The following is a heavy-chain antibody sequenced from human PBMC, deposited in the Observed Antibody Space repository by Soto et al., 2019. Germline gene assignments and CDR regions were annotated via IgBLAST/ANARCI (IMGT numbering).Heavy chain of an antibody. CDR3: ARALYCSGGSCSRGYYYGMDV. Sequence: PSESVSLTCTASGCSISGYYWSWLRQPPGKGLEWIGYIYYSGSTNYNPSLKSRVTISVDTSKNQFSLKLSSVTAADTAVYYCARALYCSGGSCSRGYYYGMDVWGQGTTVT. V-gene: IGHV4-59*01. D-gene: IGHD2-15*01. CDR1: GCSISGYY. CDR2: IYYSGST. J-gene: IGHJ6*02.